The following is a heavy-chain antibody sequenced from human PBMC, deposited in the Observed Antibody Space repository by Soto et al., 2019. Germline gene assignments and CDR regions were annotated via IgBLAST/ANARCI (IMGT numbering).Heavy chain of an antibody. V-gene: IGHV2-5*02. Sequence: GSGPTLVNPTQTLTLTCTFSGLSLSTSGVGVGLIRQPPGKALEWLALIYWDDDKRYSPSLKSRLTITKDTSKNQVVLTMTNMDPVDTATYYCAHSLIGYYYDSSGSNWFDPWGQGTLVTVSS. CDR1: GLSLSTSGVG. CDR2: IYWDDDK. J-gene: IGHJ5*02. CDR3: AHSLIGYYYDSSGSNWFDP. D-gene: IGHD3-22*01.